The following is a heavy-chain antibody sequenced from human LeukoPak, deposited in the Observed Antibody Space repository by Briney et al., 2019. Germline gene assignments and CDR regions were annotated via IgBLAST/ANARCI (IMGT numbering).Heavy chain of an antibody. Sequence: GGSLRLSCAASGFTFSSHAMHWVRQAPGKGLEWVAVISYDGSNKYYADSVKGRFTISRDNSKNTLYLQMNSLRAEDTAVYYCAREKYSSSLGRWEYRYYYGMDVWGQGTTVTVSS. CDR1: GFTFSSHA. J-gene: IGHJ6*02. CDR2: ISYDGSNK. CDR3: AREKYSSSLGRWEYRYYYGMDV. V-gene: IGHV3-30-3*01. D-gene: IGHD6-6*01.